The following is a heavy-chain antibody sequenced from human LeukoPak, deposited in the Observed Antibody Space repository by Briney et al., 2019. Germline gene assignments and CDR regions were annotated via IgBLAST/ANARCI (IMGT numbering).Heavy chain of an antibody. V-gene: IGHV3-23*01. CDR3: AKNRGPMLGDY. D-gene: IGHD3-10*02. CDR1: GFTFSSYA. J-gene: IGHJ4*02. CDR2: ISGSGGGT. Sequence: GGSLRLSCAASGFTFSSYAMAWVRQAPGKGLEWVSTISGSGGGTYYADSVKGRFAISRDNSKNTVYLQMNSLRAEDTAVYYCAKNRGPMLGDYWGQGTLVTVSS.